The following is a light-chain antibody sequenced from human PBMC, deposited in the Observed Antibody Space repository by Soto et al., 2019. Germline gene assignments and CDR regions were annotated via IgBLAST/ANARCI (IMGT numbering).Light chain of an antibody. V-gene: IGLV2-8*01. CDR1: SSDVCGYNY. Sequence: QSVLTQPPSASGSPGQSVTISCTGTSSDVCGYNYVSWYQQHPGKAPKLMIYEVSTRPSGVPDRFSGSKSGNTASLTVSGLQAEDEADYYCSSYAGSNNLVFGGGTKRT. CDR3: SSYAGSNNLV. CDR2: EVS. J-gene: IGLJ2*01.